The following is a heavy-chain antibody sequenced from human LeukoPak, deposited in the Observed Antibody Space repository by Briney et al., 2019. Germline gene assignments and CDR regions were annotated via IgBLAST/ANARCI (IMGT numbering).Heavy chain of an antibody. V-gene: IGHV3-7*01. Sequence: PGGSLRLSCAASGFTFSSYWMTWVRQAPGRGLEWVANIKQDGSEKYYVGSVKGRFTISRDNAKSSVYLQMNSLRGEDTAVYYCVSVHYFYGMDVWGQGTTVTVSS. J-gene: IGHJ6*02. CDR2: IKQDGSEK. CDR3: VSVHYFYGMDV. CDR1: GFTFSSYW.